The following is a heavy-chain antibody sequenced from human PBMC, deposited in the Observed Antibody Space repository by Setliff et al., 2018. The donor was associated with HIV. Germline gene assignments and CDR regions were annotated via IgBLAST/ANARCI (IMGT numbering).Heavy chain of an antibody. V-gene: IGHV4-4*07. Sequence: SETLSLTCNVSDDSFSTNYWSWVRQPPGKGLEWIGRIYTSGSTNYNPSLKSRVTISVDTSKNQFSLRLTSVTAEDAAVYYCARDRHYSGLGSYGPWGPGTLVTVSS. D-gene: IGHD3-10*01. J-gene: IGHJ5*02. CDR2: IYTSGST. CDR3: ARDRHYSGLGSYGP. CDR1: DDSFSTNY.